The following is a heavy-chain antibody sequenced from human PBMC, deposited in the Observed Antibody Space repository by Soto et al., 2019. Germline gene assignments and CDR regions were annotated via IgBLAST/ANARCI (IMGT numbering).Heavy chain of an antibody. CDR1: GGSISSSSYY. Sequence: QLQLQESGPGLVKPSETLSLTCTVSGGSISSSSYYWGWIRQPPGKGLEWIGTIYHSGSTYYKPSLSSGVTFAVDTSKNQFSLKLTSVAAAAAAIYYCAREMGGSIDYWGQGTLVTVSS. CDR2: IYHSGST. J-gene: IGHJ4*02. D-gene: IGHD1-26*01. V-gene: IGHV4-39*01. CDR3: AREMGGSIDY.